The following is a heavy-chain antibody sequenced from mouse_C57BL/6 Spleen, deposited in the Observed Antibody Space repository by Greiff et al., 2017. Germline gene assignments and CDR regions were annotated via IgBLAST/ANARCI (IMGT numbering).Heavy chain of an antibody. V-gene: IGHV1-80*01. D-gene: IGHD2-4*01. J-gene: IGHJ2*01. Sequence: VKLQESGAELVKPGASVKISCKASGYAFSSYWMNWVKQRPGKGLEWIGQIYPGDGDTNYNGKFKGKATLTADNSSSTAYMQLSSLTSEDSAVXFCARSGDYPYFDYWGQGTTLTVSS. CDR1: GYAFSSYW. CDR2: IYPGDGDT. CDR3: ARSGDYPYFDY.